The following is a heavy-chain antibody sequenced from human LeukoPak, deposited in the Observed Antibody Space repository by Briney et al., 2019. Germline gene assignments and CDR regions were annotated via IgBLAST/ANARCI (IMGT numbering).Heavy chain of an antibody. V-gene: IGHV1-8*01. J-gene: IGHJ4*02. CDR2: MNPNTGNA. CDR3: ARGGGITIAY. Sequence: ASVKVSCKASGYTFTSHDISWVRHATGQGPEWMGWMNPNTGNAGYGPKFQGSVTMTRNTSVSTAYMELRSLRSDDTAVYYCARGGGITIAYWGQGTLVTVSS. D-gene: IGHD3-16*01. CDR1: GYTFTSHD.